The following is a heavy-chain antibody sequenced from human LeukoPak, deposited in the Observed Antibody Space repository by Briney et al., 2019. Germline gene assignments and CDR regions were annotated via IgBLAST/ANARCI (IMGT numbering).Heavy chain of an antibody. D-gene: IGHD3-3*01. J-gene: IGHJ4*02. CDR3: AKVDDFWSGYYEKELDY. Sequence: GGSLRLSCAASGFTFSSYGMHWVRQAPDKGLEWVAFIRYDGSNKYYAESVKGRFTISRDNSKNTLYLQVNSLRAEDTAVYYCAKVDDFWSGYYEKELDYWGQGTLVTVSS. CDR2: IRYDGSNK. CDR1: GFTFSSYG. V-gene: IGHV3-30*02.